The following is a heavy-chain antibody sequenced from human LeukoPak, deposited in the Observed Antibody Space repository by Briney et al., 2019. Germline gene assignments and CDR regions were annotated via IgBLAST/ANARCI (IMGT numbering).Heavy chain of an antibody. CDR2: INPNSVGT. D-gene: IGHD3-10*01. V-gene: IGHV1-2*02. CDR3: ARVAPNYYGSGTGWFDP. J-gene: IGHJ5*02. CDR1: RYTFSNYG. Sequence: GASVKVSCKPSRYTFSNYGISWVRQAPGQGLEWMGWINPNSVGTNYAQKFQGRVTMTRDTSISTGYMKLSRLRSDDTAVYYCARVAPNYYGSGTGWFDPWGQGTLVTVSS.